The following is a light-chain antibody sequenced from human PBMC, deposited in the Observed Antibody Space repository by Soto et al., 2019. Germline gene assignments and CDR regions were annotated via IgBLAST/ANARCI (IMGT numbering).Light chain of an antibody. CDR3: QSYDSSLSGWV. V-gene: IGLV1-40*01. CDR2: GNS. J-gene: IGLJ3*02. CDR1: SSNIGAGYY. Sequence: QSVLTQPPSVSGAPGQRVTISCTGSSSNIGAGYYVHWYQQLPGTAPKLLIYGNSNRPSGVPDRFSGSKSGTSASLATTGLRAEDEADYYCQSYDSSLSGWVFGGGTKLTVL.